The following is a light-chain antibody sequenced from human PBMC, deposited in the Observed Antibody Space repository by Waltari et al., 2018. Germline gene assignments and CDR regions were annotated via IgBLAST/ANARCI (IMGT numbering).Light chain of an antibody. CDR2: GAS. V-gene: IGKV3-20*01. CDR3: QHYVRLPAT. CDR1: QSVSRA. J-gene: IGKJ1*01. Sequence: SCRASQSVSRALAWYQQKPGQAPRLLIYGASSRATDIPARFSGSGSGTDFSLTISRLEPEDFAVYYCQHYVRLPATFGQGTKVEIK.